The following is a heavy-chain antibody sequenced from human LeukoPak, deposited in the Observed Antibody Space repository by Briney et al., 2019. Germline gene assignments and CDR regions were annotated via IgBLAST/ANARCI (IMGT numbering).Heavy chain of an antibody. V-gene: IGHV1-2*02. CDR1: GYTLPRHY. J-gene: IGHJ4*02. CDR2: INPNSCGT. Sequence: SVKVSCQACGYTLPRHYMHWVRQAPGPALEWMGGINPNSCGTNYAQKFEGRVTRTRDTSISTAYMELSRLRSDDTAVYYCARALDGRYYFDYWGQGTLVTVSS. CDR3: ARALDGRYYFDY.